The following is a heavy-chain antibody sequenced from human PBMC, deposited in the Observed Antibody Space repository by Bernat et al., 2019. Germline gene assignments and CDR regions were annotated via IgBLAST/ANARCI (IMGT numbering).Heavy chain of an antibody. J-gene: IGHJ4*02. D-gene: IGHD3-10*01. Sequence: EVQLVESGGDLVQPGGSLRLSCAASGFTFSTYTMSWVRQAPGKGLEWVSEITGSGVTTYYADSVKGRFTISRDNSKNTLYLQMNSLRAEDTAIYYCATRQDGYGEKYFDYWGQGSMVTVSS. V-gene: IGHV3-23*04. CDR2: ITGSGVTT. CDR1: GFTFSTYT. CDR3: ATRQDGYGEKYFDY.